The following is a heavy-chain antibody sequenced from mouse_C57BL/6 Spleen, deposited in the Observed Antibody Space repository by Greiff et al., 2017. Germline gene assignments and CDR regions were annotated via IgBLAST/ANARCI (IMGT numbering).Heavy chain of an antibody. CDR2: INPGSGGT. CDR1: GYAFTNYL. V-gene: IGHV1-54*01. Sequence: VQLQQSGAELVRPGTSVKVSCKASGYAFTNYLIEWVKQRPGQGLAWIGVINPGSGGTNYNEKFKGKATLTADKSSSTAYMQLSSLTSEDSAVYFCARRANWDPWYFDVWGTGTTVTVSS. D-gene: IGHD4-1*01. CDR3: ARRANWDPWYFDV. J-gene: IGHJ1*03.